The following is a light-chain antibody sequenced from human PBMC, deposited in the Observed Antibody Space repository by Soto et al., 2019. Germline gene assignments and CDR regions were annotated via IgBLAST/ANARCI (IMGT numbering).Light chain of an antibody. CDR2: GAS. J-gene: IGKJ1*01. CDR1: QSISSY. V-gene: IGKV3-20*01. Sequence: EIVRSQCPATMSLSPGEKATLSCRASQSISSYLAWYQQKAGQAPSLLIYGASNRATSIPNRFSGGGSGTVFIPSSSRQTPEDCGLDYRHQYGSTPGTFGQGTKVDIK. CDR3: HQYGSTPGT.